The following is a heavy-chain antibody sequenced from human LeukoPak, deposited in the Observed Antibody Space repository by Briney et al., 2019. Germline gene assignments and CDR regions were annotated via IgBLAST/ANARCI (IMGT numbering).Heavy chain of an antibody. CDR2: ISGSGGNT. D-gene: IGHD3-9*01. CDR3: ATQNFDWLLDRFDY. Sequence: GGSLTLSCAASVFTSSSYAMSWVRQAPGGGLEWVSAISGSGGNTYYADSVQGRFTISRDNSKNTLYLQMHSLRAEDTAVYYCATQNFDWLLDRFDYWGQGTLVTVSS. CDR1: VFTSSSYA. V-gene: IGHV3-23*01. J-gene: IGHJ4*02.